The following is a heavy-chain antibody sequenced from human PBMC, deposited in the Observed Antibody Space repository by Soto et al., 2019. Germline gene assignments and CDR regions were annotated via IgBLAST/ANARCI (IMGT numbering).Heavy chain of an antibody. J-gene: IGHJ6*02. CDR3: ATTTVTTPPYYYYGMEV. V-gene: IGHV4-39*01. D-gene: IGHD4-4*01. CDR1: GGSISTSRYY. Sequence: SETLSLTCTVSGGSISTSRYYWGWIRQPPGRGLEWMGGIYYTGSTYNNPSLNSRVTVSVDTSKNQFSLNLSSVTAADTAVYYCATTTVTTPPYYYYGMEVGCQGTKVTVSS. CDR2: IYYTGST.